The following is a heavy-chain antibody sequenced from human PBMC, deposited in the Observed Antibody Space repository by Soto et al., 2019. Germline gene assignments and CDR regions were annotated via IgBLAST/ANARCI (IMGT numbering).Heavy chain of an antibody. D-gene: IGHD2-21*02. Sequence: PSETLSLTCGVSGGTVASSHWWSWSRQSPGRGLEWIGNVSHTGYTNFNPSLQTRVTFSVDKFYNQFSLRLTSVTAADTAVYFCAREIVTAGGNNYFDPWGPGTLVTVSS. V-gene: IGHV4-4*02. CDR3: AREIVTAGGNNYFDP. CDR1: GGTVASSHW. J-gene: IGHJ5*02. CDR2: VSHTGYT.